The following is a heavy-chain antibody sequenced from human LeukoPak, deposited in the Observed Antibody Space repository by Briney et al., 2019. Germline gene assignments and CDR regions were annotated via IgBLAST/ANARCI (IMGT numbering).Heavy chain of an antibody. J-gene: IGHJ6*03. D-gene: IGHD2-2*01. Sequence: GASVKVSCKASGYTFTSSGISWVRQAPGQGLEWMGWISAYNGNTNYAQKLQGRVTMTTDTSTSTAYMELRSLRSDDTAVYYCARAVPATNLTCMDVWGKGTTVTVSS. CDR1: GYTFTSSG. CDR2: ISAYNGNT. CDR3: ARAVPATNLTCMDV. V-gene: IGHV1-18*01.